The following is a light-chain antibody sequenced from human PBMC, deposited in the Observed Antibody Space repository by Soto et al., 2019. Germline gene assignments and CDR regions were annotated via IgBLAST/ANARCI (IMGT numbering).Light chain of an antibody. J-gene: IGKJ1*01. CDR1: QSVSSN. CDR3: QQYNTWQT. V-gene: IGKV3-15*01. Sequence: EIVLSRSPTTLSVSPGERATLSCRASQSVSSNLAWYQQKPGQAPRLLIYGASTRATGIPARFSGSGSGTEFTLTISSLQSEDFAVYYCQQYNTWQTFGQGTKVDIK. CDR2: GAS.